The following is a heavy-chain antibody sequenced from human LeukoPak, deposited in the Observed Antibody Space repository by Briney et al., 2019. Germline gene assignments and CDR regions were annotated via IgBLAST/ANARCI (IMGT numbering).Heavy chain of an antibody. V-gene: IGHV3-7*01. J-gene: IGHJ4*02. CDR3: ARDRGSVYRSDYFDY. CDR1: GFTFSSYW. D-gene: IGHD3-16*02. CDR2: IKQDGSEK. Sequence: PGGSLRLSCVASGFTFSSYWMSWVRQAPGKGLEWVANIKQDGSEKYYVDSVEGRFTISRDNAKNSLYLQMNSLRAEDTAVYYCARDRGSVYRSDYFDYWGQGTLVTVSS.